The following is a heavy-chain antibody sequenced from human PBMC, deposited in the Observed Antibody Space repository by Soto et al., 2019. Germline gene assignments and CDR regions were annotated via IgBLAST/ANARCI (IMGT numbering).Heavy chain of an antibody. Sequence: QVQLVQSGAEVKKPGASVKVSCKASGYTFSNYDINWVRQATGQGLERMGWLNPKTDKTGSAQKFQGRVTMTRNTSISTAYLELSGLRSDDTAVYYCARGIKGLPPSAFDIWGQGTRVTVSS. CDR3: ARGIKGLPPSAFDI. V-gene: IGHV1-8*01. J-gene: IGHJ3*02. CDR2: LNPKTDKT. CDR1: GYTFSNYD. D-gene: IGHD5-12*01.